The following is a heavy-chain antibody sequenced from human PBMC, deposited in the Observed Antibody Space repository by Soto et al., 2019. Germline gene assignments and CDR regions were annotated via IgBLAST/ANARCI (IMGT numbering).Heavy chain of an antibody. J-gene: IGHJ4*02. CDR3: VKDQVVEGQYYGSSEFFF. Sequence: GGSLRLSCAASGFTFSSYSMNWVRQAPGKGLEWVSSISSSSSYIYYADSVKGRFTVSRDNSKSTLYLQMNSLRRDDTAVYYCVKDQVVEGQYYGSSEFFFWGRGTLVTVSS. D-gene: IGHD3-10*01. CDR2: ISSSSSYI. CDR1: GFTFSSYS. V-gene: IGHV3-21*01.